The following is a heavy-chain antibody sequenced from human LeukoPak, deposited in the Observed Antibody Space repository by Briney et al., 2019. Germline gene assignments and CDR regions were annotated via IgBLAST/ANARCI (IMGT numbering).Heavy chain of an antibody. J-gene: IGHJ4*02. V-gene: IGHV3-30*02. D-gene: IGHD3-9*01. CDR1: GFTFSTYA. Sequence: GGSLRLSCAASGFTFSTYAMSWVRQAPGKGLEWVAFIRYDGSNKYYADSVKGRFTISRDNSKNTLYLQMSGLRAEDTAVYYCAKDMDISYDILTGYPLDYWGQGTLVTVSS. CDR3: AKDMDISYDILTGYPLDY. CDR2: IRYDGSNK.